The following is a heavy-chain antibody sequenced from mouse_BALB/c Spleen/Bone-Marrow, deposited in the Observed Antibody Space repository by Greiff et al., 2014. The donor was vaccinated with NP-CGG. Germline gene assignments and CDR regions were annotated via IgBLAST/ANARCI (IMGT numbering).Heavy chain of an antibody. Sequence: VQLQQSGAELVRPGVSVKISCKGSGYTFTDYAMHWVKQSHAKSLEWIGVISTYYGDATYNQKFEGKATMTVDKSSSTAYMELSRLTSEDSAIYYCSRDLDYWGQGTTLTVSS. CDR2: ISTYYGDA. J-gene: IGHJ2*01. V-gene: IGHV1S137*01. CDR1: GYTFTDYA. CDR3: SRDLDY.